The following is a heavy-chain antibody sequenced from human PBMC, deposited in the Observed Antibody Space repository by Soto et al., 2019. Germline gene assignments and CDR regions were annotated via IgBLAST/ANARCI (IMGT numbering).Heavy chain of an antibody. J-gene: IGHJ5*02. CDR3: ATGYIYES. CDR1: GFTVSNNY. CDR2: IDSGGSK. D-gene: IGHD5-18*01. Sequence: EVQLVESGGALVQPGGSLRLSCAASGFTVSNNYISWVRQAPGKGLEWVSIIDSGGSKYYADSVKGRFTISSDNSRNTLYLHMNSLRAEDTAVYYCATGYIYESWGQGTLVTVSS. V-gene: IGHV3-66*01.